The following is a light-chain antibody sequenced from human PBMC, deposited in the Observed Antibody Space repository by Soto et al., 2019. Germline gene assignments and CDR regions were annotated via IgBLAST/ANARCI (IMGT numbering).Light chain of an antibody. CDR3: QQSFTTPLT. CDR2: VAS. J-gene: IGKJ4*01. Sequence: DIQMTQSPSSLSASVGDRVTITCRASQSVGRSLNWYQQKPGKAPTVLINVASTLRSGVPSRFSGSGSGTDFNLTINSLQPGDFATYFCQQSFTTPLTFGGGTKVDIK. CDR1: QSVGRS. V-gene: IGKV1-39*01.